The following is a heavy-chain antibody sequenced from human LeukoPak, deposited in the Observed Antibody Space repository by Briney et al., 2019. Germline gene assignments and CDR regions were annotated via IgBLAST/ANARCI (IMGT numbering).Heavy chain of an antibody. Sequence: PGGSLRLSCSASGFTFSSYAMHWVRQAPGKGLEYVSAISSNGGSTYYADSVKGRFTIPRDNYKNTLNLQMSSLRAEDTAVYYCVVSYLYAFDIWGQGTMVTVSS. J-gene: IGHJ3*02. CDR2: ISSNGGST. D-gene: IGHD5-18*01. CDR3: VVSYLYAFDI. V-gene: IGHV3-64D*09. CDR1: GFTFSSYA.